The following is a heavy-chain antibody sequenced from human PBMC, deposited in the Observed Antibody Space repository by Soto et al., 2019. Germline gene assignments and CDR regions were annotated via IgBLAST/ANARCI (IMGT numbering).Heavy chain of an antibody. CDR1: GFTFSTYS. CDR2: ISSTSNTI. J-gene: IGHJ4*02. CDR3: ARDRGCSGGICYRDLGY. Sequence: EVQLVESGGGLVQPGGSQRLSCAASGFTFSTYSMSWVRQAPGKGLEWVSYISSTSNTIYYADSVKGRFTISRDNAKNSLYLHMNSLSAEDTAVYYCARDRGCSGGICYRDLGYWGQGTLVTVSS. D-gene: IGHD2-15*01. V-gene: IGHV3-48*01.